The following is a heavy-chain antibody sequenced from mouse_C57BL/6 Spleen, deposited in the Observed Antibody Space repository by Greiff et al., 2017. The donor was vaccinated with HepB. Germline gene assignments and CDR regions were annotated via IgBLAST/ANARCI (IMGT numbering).Heavy chain of an antibody. D-gene: IGHD2-4*01. Sequence: EVQVVESGGDLVKPGGSLKLSCAASGFTFSSYGMSWVRQTPDKRLEWVATISSGGSYTYYPDSVKGRFTISRDNAKNTLYLQISSLKSEDTAMYYCARTYDYDWFAYWGQGTLVTVSA. CDR3: ARTYDYDWFAY. CDR1: GFTFSSYG. V-gene: IGHV5-6*01. J-gene: IGHJ3*01. CDR2: ISSGGSYT.